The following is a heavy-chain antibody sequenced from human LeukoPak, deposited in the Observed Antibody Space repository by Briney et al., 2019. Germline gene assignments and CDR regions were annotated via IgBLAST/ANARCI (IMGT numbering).Heavy chain of an antibody. CDR1: GFTFSSYS. J-gene: IGHJ4*02. CDR3: ARAEKYQLLSLMRYYFHY. Sequence: GGSLRLSRAASGFTFSSYSMNWVRQAPGKGLEWVSYISSSSGTIYYADSVEGRFTISRDNAKNSLYLQMNSLRAEDTAVYYCARAEKYQLLSLMRYYFHYWGQGTPVTVSS. CDR2: ISSSSGTI. D-gene: IGHD2-2*01. V-gene: IGHV3-48*01.